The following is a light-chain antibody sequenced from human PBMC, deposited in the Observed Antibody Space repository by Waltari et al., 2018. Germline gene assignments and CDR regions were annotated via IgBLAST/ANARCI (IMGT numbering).Light chain of an antibody. CDR3: QRYNSYAWT. V-gene: IGKV1-5*03. CDR2: KAS. Sequence: DIQLTQSPSTLSASVGDRVTITCRASQSISSWLAWYQQKPGKAPKVLIYKASNLESGVPSRFSGSGSGTEFTLTISSLQPDDFATYYCQRYNSYAWTFGQGTRVEIK. CDR1: QSISSW. J-gene: IGKJ1*01.